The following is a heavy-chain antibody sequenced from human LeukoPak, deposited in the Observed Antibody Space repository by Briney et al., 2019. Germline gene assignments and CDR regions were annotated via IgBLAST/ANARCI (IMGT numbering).Heavy chain of an antibody. Sequence: PSETLSLTCAVYGGSFSGYYWSCIRQPPGKGLEWIGEINHSGSTNYNPSLKSRVTISVDTSKNQFSLKLSSVTAADTAVYYCARGYCSSTSCLIDYWGQGTLVTVSS. CDR1: GGSFSGYY. V-gene: IGHV4-34*01. D-gene: IGHD2-2*01. CDR2: INHSGST. J-gene: IGHJ4*02. CDR3: ARGYCSSTSCLIDY.